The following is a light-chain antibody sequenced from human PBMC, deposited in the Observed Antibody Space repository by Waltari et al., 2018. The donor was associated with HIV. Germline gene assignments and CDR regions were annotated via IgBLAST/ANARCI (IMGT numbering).Light chain of an antibody. J-gene: IGLJ1*01. V-gene: IGLV2-14*03. CDR3: SSYTSSSTYV. Sequence: QSALTQPASVSGSPGQSITISCPGTRSDVGSPKYVSWHQQYPGEAPKLIIHDVSDRPSGISNRFSGSKSGNMASLTISGLQTEDEADYYCSSYTSSSTYVFGTGTRVTVL. CDR1: RSDVGSPKY. CDR2: DVS.